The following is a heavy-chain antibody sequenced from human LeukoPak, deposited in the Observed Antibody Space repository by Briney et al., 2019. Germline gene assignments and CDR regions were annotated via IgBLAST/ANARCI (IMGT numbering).Heavy chain of an antibody. V-gene: IGHV4-31*03. Sequence: SQTLSLTCTVSGGSISSGGYYWSWIRQHPGKGLEWIGYIYYSGSTYYNPSLKSRVTISVDTSKNQFSLKLSSVTAADTAVYYCARDYYDSSGYSKFDYWGQGTLVTVSS. J-gene: IGHJ4*02. CDR2: IYYSGST. CDR1: GGSISSGGYY. CDR3: ARDYYDSSGYSKFDY. D-gene: IGHD3-22*01.